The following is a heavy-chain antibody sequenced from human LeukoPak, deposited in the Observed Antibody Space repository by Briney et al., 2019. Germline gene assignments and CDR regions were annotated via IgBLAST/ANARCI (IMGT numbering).Heavy chain of an antibody. J-gene: IGHJ6*03. D-gene: IGHD3-16*01. CDR2: ISSSSSYI. CDR1: GFTFSSYS. V-gene: IGHV3-21*01. CDR3: AKEEGSGLYHYYYYYMDV. Sequence: PGGSLRLSCAASGFTFSSYSMNWVRQAPGKGLEWVSSISSSSSYIYYADSVKGRFTISRDNSKNTLYLQMNSLRAEDTAVYYCAKEEGSGLYHYYYYYMDVWGKGTTVTISS.